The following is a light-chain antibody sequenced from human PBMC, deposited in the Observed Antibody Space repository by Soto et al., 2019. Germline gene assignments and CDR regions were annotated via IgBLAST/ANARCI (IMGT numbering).Light chain of an antibody. CDR1: SSDVGSYNL. CDR2: EGS. V-gene: IGLV2-23*01. J-gene: IGLJ1*01. Sequence: QSVLAQPASVSGSPGQSITISCTGTSSDVGSYNLVSWYQQHPGKAPKLMIYEGSKRPSGVSNRFSGSKSGNTASLTISGFQVEDKADYYCCSYAGSRTYVFGTGTKVTAL. CDR3: CSYAGSRTYV.